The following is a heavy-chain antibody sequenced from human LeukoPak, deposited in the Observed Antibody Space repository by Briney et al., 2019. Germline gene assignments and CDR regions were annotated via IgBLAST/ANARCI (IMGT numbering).Heavy chain of an antibody. Sequence: GGSLRLSCVASGFTFNSYWMSWVRQAPGKGLEWVANIKEDGTEKYYVDSVRGRFTLSRGNAENSLYLQMSSLRAEDTAVYYCARDHHDVLTGYYSNYYNYYYMDVWGKGTTVTVSS. CDR3: ARDHHDVLTGYYSNYYNYYYMDV. CDR1: GFTFNSYW. D-gene: IGHD3-9*01. V-gene: IGHV3-7*01. J-gene: IGHJ6*03. CDR2: IKEDGTEK.